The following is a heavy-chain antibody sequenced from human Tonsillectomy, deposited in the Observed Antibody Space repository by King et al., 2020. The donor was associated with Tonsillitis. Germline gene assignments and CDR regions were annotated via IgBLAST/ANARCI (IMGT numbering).Heavy chain of an antibody. CDR3: ARLTLNPLQYYYYAMDV. CDR1: GYTFTGYY. V-gene: IGHV1-2*02. Sequence: QVQLVQSGAEVKKPGASVKVSCKASGYTFTGYYMHWVRQAPGQGLEWMGWINPNSGGTNYAQKFQGRVTMTRDTSISTAYMELSSLRSDDTAVYYCARLTLNPLQYYYYAMDVWGQGTTVTVSS. D-gene: IGHD1-1*01. CDR2: INPNSGGT. J-gene: IGHJ6*02.